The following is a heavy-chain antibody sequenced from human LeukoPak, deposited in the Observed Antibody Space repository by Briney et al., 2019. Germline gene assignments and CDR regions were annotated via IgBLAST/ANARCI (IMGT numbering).Heavy chain of an antibody. CDR3: ASSSSLTNFDY. CDR2: IYHGGST. J-gene: IGHJ4*02. D-gene: IGHD6-6*01. Sequence: SETLSLTCAVSGGSISSSNWWSWVRQPPGKGLEWIGEIYHGGSTNYNPSLKSRATISVDKSKNQFSLKLSSVTAADTAVYYCASSSSLTNFDYWGQGTLVTVSS. V-gene: IGHV4-4*02. CDR1: GGSISSSNW.